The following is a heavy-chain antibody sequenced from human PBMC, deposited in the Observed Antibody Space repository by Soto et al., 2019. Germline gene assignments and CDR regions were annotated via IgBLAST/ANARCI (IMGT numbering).Heavy chain of an antibody. CDR1: GGTFSSYA. J-gene: IGHJ4*02. CDR3: ARDRLSVSLRYCSSTSCYYYCDY. V-gene: IGHV1-69*13. CDR2: IIPIFGTA. D-gene: IGHD2-2*01. Sequence: ASVKVSCKASGGTFSSYAISWVRQAPGQGLEWMGGIIPIFGTANYAQKFQGRVTITADESTSTAYMELSSLRSEDTAVYYCARDRLSVSLRYCSSTSCYYYCDYWGQGTLVTVSS.